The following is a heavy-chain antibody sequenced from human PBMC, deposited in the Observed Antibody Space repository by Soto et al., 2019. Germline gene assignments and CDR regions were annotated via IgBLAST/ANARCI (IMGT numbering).Heavy chain of an antibody. CDR1: GGTFSTYA. CDR2: IIPMFGTA. V-gene: IGHV1-69*12. Sequence: QVQLVQSGAEVKKPESSVKVSCKAPGGTFSTYAISWVRQAPGQGLEWMGGIIPMFGTANYAQRFQDRVTITADESTNTVDMALSSRRSEDTAVYFCASGIQLWLRRINNGYSGWGQGTLVTVSS. CDR3: ASGIQLWLRRINNGYSG. J-gene: IGHJ4*02. D-gene: IGHD5-18*01.